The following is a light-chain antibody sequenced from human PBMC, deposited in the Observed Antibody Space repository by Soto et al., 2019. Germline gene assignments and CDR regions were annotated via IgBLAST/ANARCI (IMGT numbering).Light chain of an antibody. V-gene: IGKV4-1*01. CDR1: QTVLYSSNNKNY. Sequence: DIVMTQSPDSLAVSLGERATINCKSSQTVLYSSNNKNYLAWYQQKPGQPPKLLIYWASTRESGVPDRFGGSGSETDFTLTISSLQAEDVAVYYCQQYSSSPWTFGQGTKVEIK. CDR3: QQYSSSPWT. J-gene: IGKJ1*01. CDR2: WAS.